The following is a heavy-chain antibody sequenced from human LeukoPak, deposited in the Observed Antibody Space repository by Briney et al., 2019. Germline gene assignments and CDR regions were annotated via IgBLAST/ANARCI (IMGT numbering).Heavy chain of an antibody. CDR2: IYPGDSDT. CDR1: GYSFTSYW. Sequence: GESLKISCKGSGYSFTSYWIGWVRQMPGKGQEWMGIIYPGDSDTRYSPSFQGQVTISADKSISPAYLQWSSLKASDTAMYYCARQLSSGGSCYWTWGQGTLVTVSS. V-gene: IGHV5-51*01. J-gene: IGHJ5*02. D-gene: IGHD2-15*01. CDR3: ARQLSSGGSCYWT.